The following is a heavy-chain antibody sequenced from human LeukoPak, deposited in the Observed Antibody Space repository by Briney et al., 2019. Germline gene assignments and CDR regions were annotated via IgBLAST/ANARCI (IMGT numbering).Heavy chain of an antibody. Sequence: PSETLSLTCTVSGGSISSYYWSWIRQPPGKGLEWIGYIYYSGSTNYNPSLESRVTISVDTSKNQFSLKLSSVTAADTAVYYCARGAPFGTTGDYWGQGTLVTVSS. CDR1: GGSISSYY. D-gene: IGHD1-7*01. CDR3: ARGAPFGTTGDY. J-gene: IGHJ4*02. V-gene: IGHV4-59*08. CDR2: IYYSGST.